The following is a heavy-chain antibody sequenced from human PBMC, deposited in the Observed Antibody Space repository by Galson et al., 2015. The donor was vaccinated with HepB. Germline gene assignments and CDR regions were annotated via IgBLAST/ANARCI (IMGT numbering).Heavy chain of an antibody. CDR1: GYTFTSYG. Sequence: SVTVSCKASGYTFTSYGISWVRQAPGQGLEWMGWISTYNGNTNYAQKLQGRVTMTTDTSTTTAYMELRSLRSDDTAVYYCARVAATGLIDYWGQGTLVTVSS. D-gene: IGHD6-13*01. CDR2: ISTYNGNT. V-gene: IGHV1-18*01. J-gene: IGHJ4*02. CDR3: ARVAATGLIDY.